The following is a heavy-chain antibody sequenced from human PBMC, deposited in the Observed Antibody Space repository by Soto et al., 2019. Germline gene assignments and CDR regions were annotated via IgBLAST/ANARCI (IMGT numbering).Heavy chain of an antibody. CDR3: AASPSAGY. Sequence: EVQLVETGGGLIQPGGSLRLSCAVSGFTVSNNYMKWVRQAPGQGLEWVSLIYSGGGAYYADSVKGRFTISRDSNTLYLQMNNLGAEDTAVYYCAASPSAGYWGRGTLVTVSS. CDR2: IYSGGGA. J-gene: IGHJ4*02. V-gene: IGHV3-53*02. CDR1: GFTVSNNY.